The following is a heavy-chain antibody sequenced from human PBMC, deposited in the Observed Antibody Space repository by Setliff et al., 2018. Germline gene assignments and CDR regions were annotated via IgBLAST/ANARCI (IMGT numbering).Heavy chain of an antibody. J-gene: IGHJ4*02. Sequence: SVKVSCNASGGPLNSYSFSWVRQAPGQGLEWMGRIIPVLDITRYSQKFQGRVTITADKSTGIIYMELTSLRSDDTAVYYCARHPPPPNYFDIGALDSWGQGTLVTVSS. D-gene: IGHD3-22*01. V-gene: IGHV1-69*02. CDR2: IIPVLDIT. CDR1: GGPLNSYS. CDR3: ARHPPPPNYFDIGALDS.